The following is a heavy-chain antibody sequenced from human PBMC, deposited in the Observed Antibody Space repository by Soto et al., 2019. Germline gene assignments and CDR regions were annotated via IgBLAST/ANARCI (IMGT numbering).Heavy chain of an antibody. CDR2: INHSGST. CDR1: GGSFSGYY. Sequence: SETLSLTCAVYGGSFSGYYWSWIRQPPGKGLEWIGEINHSGSTNYNPSLKSRVTISVDTSKNQFSLKLSSVTAADTAVYYCARAAPRYCSGGSCYPGRDYWGQGTLVT. CDR3: ARAAPRYCSGGSCYPGRDY. D-gene: IGHD2-15*01. J-gene: IGHJ4*02. V-gene: IGHV4-34*01.